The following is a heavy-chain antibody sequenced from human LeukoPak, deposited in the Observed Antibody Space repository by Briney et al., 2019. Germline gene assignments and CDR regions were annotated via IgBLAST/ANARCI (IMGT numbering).Heavy chain of an antibody. CDR1: GFTFSSYA. V-gene: IGHV3-30-3*01. CDR2: ISYDGSNK. Sequence: GGSLRLSCAASGFTFSSYAMHWVRQAPGKGLEWVAVISYDGSNKYYADSVKGRFTIPRDNSKNTLYLQVNSLRAEDTAVYYCARAVGYKDYWGQGTLVTVSS. J-gene: IGHJ4*02. CDR3: ARAVGYKDY. D-gene: IGHD5-24*01.